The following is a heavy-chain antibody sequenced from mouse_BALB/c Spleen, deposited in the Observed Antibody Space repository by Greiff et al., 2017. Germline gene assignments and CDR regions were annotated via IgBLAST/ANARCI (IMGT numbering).Heavy chain of an antibody. CDR3: ARGIYYDYGAMDY. Sequence: VQRVESGPGLVAPSQSLSITCTVSGFSLTSYGVHWVRQPPGKGLEWLGVIWAGGSTNYNSALMSRLSISKDNSKSQVFLKMNSLQTDDTAMYYCARGIYYDYGAMDYWGQGTSVTVSS. V-gene: IGHV2-9*02. CDR1: GFSLTSYG. J-gene: IGHJ4*01. CDR2: IWAGGST. D-gene: IGHD2-4*01.